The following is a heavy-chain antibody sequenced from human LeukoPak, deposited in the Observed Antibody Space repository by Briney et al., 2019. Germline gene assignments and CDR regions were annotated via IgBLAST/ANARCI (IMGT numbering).Heavy chain of an antibody. Sequence: ASLKVSCKASGYTFSNYAINWVRQAPGQGLEWMGGIIPILRTPSYAEKFQGRVTITTDESTSTAHMELSGLRSEDTAVYYCTGGSDSYYCYSMDVWGRGTTVIVSS. CDR3: TGGSDSYYCYSMDV. CDR1: GYTFSNYA. J-gene: IGHJ6*03. V-gene: IGHV1-69*05. CDR2: IIPILRTP.